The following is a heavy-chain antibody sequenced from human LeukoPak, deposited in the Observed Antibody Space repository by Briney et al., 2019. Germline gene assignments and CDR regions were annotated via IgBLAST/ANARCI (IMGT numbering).Heavy chain of an antibody. J-gene: IGHJ4*02. CDR2: ISPNNGDT. CDR1: GHTFGNYY. Sequence: ASVKVSCKASGHTFGNYYLHWVRQAPGQGLEWMGWISPNNGDTNYAQKFQGGVTLTWDTSFNTAYMDLSRLTSDDTAIYYCARENYGGDFEYWGQGALVTVSS. D-gene: IGHD4-23*01. CDR3: ARENYGGDFEY. V-gene: IGHV1-2*02.